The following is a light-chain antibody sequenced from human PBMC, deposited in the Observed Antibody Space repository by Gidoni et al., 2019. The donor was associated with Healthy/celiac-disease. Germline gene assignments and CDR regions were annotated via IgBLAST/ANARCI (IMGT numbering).Light chain of an antibody. V-gene: IGKV3-11*01. CDR2: GAS. Sequence: EIVLTQSPATLSLSPGERATPSCRASQSVSSYLAWYQQKPGQPPRLLIYGASNRATGIPARFSGSGSGTDFTLTISSLEPEDFAVYYCQQRSNWPLTFGGGTKVEIK. CDR3: QQRSNWPLT. CDR1: QSVSSY. J-gene: IGKJ4*01.